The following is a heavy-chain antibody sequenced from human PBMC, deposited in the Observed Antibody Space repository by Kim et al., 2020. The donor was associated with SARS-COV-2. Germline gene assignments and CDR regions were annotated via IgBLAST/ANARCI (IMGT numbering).Heavy chain of an antibody. J-gene: IGHJ6*02. Sequence: AQKFQGRVTMTEDTSTDTAYMELSSLRSEDTAVYYCATGWGWFYYGMDVWGQGTTVTVSS. D-gene: IGHD6-19*01. V-gene: IGHV1-24*01. CDR3: ATGWGWFYYGMDV.